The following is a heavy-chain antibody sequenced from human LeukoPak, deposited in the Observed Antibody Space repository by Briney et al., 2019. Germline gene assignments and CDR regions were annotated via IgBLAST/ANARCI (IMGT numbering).Heavy chain of an antibody. CDR3: ARREENYGRKVGAFDI. D-gene: IGHD4-17*01. CDR2: IYYSGST. Sequence: SETLSLTCTVSGYSISSGYYWSWIRQPPGKGLEWIGYIYYSGSTNYNPSLKSRVTISVDTSKNQFSLKLSSVTAADTAVYYCARREENYGRKVGAFDIWGQGTMVTVSS. J-gene: IGHJ3*02. CDR1: GYSISSGYY. V-gene: IGHV4-38-2*02.